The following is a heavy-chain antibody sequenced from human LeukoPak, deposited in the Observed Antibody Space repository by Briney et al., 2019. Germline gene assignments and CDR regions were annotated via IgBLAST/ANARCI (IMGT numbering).Heavy chain of an antibody. Sequence: SETLSLTCAVYDEPFSTYYWTWIRQPPGKGLEWIGHINHSGSSNYNPSLKSRVTISVDTSKKQFSLKLSSVTAADTAVYYCARSPISILNIVVVVAANAFDIWGQGTMVTVSS. CDR2: INHSGSS. D-gene: IGHD2-15*01. CDR1: DEPFSTYY. CDR3: ARSPISILNIVVVVAANAFDI. J-gene: IGHJ3*02. V-gene: IGHV4-34*01.